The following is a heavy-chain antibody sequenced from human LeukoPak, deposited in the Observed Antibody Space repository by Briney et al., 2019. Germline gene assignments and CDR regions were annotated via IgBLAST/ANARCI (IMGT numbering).Heavy chain of an antibody. V-gene: IGHV3-30*18. D-gene: IGHD1-26*01. J-gene: IGHJ4*02. CDR1: GFTFSSYG. CDR2: ISHDGSNK. CDR3: AKGGSSYFDY. Sequence: PGGSLRLSCAASGFTFSSYGMHWVRQAPGKGLEWVAVISHDGSNKYYADSVKGRFTISRDNSKNTLYLQMNSLRAEDTAVYYCAKGGSSYFDYWGQGTLVTVSS.